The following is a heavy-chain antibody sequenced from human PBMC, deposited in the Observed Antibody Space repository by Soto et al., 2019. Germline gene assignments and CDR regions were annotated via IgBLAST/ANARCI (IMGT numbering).Heavy chain of an antibody. CDR2: IWYDGSNK. D-gene: IGHD2-15*01. CDR1: GFTFSSYG. Sequence: QVQLVESGGGVVQPGRSLRLSCAASGFTFSSYGMHWVRQAPGKGLEWVAVIWYDGSNKYYADSVKGRFTISRDNSKNTLYLHMNSLRAEDTAVYYCASVYCSGGSRYSADYYYMDVWGKGNTVTVSS. CDR3: ASVYCSGGSRYSADYYYMDV. V-gene: IGHV3-33*01. J-gene: IGHJ6*03.